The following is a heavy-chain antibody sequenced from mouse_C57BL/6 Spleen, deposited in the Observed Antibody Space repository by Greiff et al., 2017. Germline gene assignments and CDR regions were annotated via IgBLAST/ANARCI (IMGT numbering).Heavy chain of an antibody. CDR3: ARSGWDRGAMDY. CDR1: GSTFTGYW. V-gene: IGHV1-9*01. J-gene: IGHJ4*01. D-gene: IGHD3-3*01. Sequence: VQLQQSGAELMKPGASVKLSCKATGSTFTGYWLAWVKQRPGHGLEWIGEILPGSGSTNYNEKFKGKTTLTADTSSNPAYMPLSSLTTEDSAIDYCARSGWDRGAMDYWGKGTSVTVSS. CDR2: ILPGSGST.